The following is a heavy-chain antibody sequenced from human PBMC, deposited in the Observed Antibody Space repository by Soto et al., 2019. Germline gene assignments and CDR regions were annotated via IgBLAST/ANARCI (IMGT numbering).Heavy chain of an antibody. D-gene: IGHD3-9*01. V-gene: IGHV3-23*01. Sequence: GGSLRLSCAASGFTFSSYAMSWVRQAPGKGLEWVSAISGSGGSTYYADSVKGRFTISRDNSKNTLYLQMNSLRAEDTAVYYCAKETPLRYFDWLPRNPIQFDYWGQGTLVTVSS. J-gene: IGHJ4*02. CDR1: GFTFSSYA. CDR3: AKETPLRYFDWLPRNPIQFDY. CDR2: ISGSGGST.